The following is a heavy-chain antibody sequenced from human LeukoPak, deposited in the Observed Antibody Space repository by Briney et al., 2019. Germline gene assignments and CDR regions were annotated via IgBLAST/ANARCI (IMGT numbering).Heavy chain of an antibody. V-gene: IGHV3-20*04. CDR3: ARGIRAAAGRYYFDY. J-gene: IGHJ4*02. CDR2: INWNGGST. D-gene: IGHD6-13*01. Sequence: PGGSLRLSCTAPGSRFDDHGMAWVRQVPGKGLEWVCGINWNGGSTGYADSVKGRFTISRDSSKSTVFLLMNSLRADDTAVYYCARGIRAAAGRYYFDYWGQGTLVTVSS. CDR1: GSRFDDHG.